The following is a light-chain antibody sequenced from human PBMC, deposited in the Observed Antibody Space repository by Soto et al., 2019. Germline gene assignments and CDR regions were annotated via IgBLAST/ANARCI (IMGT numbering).Light chain of an antibody. CDR1: QSVSSSY. CDR3: QQRRNWPPIT. J-gene: IGKJ5*01. CDR2: DAS. V-gene: IGKV3-11*01. Sequence: EIELRKSPATLSLSPGERATLSCRASQSVSSSYLAWYQQKPGQAPRPLIYDASNRATGIPARFSGSGSGTDFTLTISILEPEDFAVYYCQQRRNWPPITFGQGTKLEIK.